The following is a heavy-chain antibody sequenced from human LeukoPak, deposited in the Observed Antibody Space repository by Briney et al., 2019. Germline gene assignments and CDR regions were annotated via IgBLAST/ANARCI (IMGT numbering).Heavy chain of an antibody. D-gene: IGHD3-22*01. Sequence: SETLSLTCAVSGGSISSSNWWSWVRQPPGKGLEWIGEIYHSGSTNYNPFLKSRVTISVDKSKNQFSLKLSSVTAADTAVYYCARSPVYDSSGYYPDYWGQGTLVTVSS. CDR2: IYHSGST. CDR1: GGSISSSNW. J-gene: IGHJ4*02. CDR3: ARSPVYDSSGYYPDY. V-gene: IGHV4-4*02.